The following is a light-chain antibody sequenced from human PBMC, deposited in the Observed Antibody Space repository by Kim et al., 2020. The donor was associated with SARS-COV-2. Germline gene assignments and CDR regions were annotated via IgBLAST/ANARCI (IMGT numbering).Light chain of an antibody. CDR3: CSFAGRYKV. Sequence: QSALTQPPSVSGSPGQSITVSCSGTSSDIGTYYYVSWYQQFPGESPKLIIYDVSQRPLGVPSRFSGSRSGNTASLTISGLQPEDEADYYCCSFAGRYKVFGSGTKVTVL. V-gene: IGLV2-11*01. CDR1: SSDIGTYYY. J-gene: IGLJ1*01. CDR2: DVS.